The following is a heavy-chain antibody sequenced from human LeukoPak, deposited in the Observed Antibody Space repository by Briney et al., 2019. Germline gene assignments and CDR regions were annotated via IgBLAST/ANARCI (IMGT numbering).Heavy chain of an antibody. CDR2: SAHTGSS. D-gene: IGHD3-22*01. J-gene: IGHJ4*02. CDR1: GASVSSYY. CDR3: ARYYADVNGYYYYYDY. V-gene: IGHV4-59*02. Sequence: LETLSLTCTVSGASVSSYYWSWIRKPPGKGLEWIGFSAHTGSSSYNPSLKSRVSISVDKSMNHFSLRPTSVTTADTAVYYCARYYADVNGYYYYYDYWGQGTLVTVSS.